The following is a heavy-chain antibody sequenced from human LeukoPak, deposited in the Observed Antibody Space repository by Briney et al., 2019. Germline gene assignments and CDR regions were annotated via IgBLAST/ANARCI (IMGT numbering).Heavy chain of an antibody. Sequence: ASVKVSCKASGYTFTSYGISWVRQAPGQGLEWMGWISAYNGSTNYAQKLQGRVTMTTDTSTSTAYMELRSLRSDDTAVYYCARDLVRDYYDSSGYSAFDYWGQGTLVTVSS. V-gene: IGHV1-18*01. D-gene: IGHD3-22*01. CDR1: GYTFTSYG. CDR3: ARDLVRDYYDSSGYSAFDY. CDR2: ISAYNGST. J-gene: IGHJ4*02.